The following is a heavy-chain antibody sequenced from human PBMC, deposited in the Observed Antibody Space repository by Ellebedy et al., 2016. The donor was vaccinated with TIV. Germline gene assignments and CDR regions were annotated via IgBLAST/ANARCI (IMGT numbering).Heavy chain of an antibody. V-gene: IGHV3-7*01. D-gene: IGHD4-17*01. Sequence: GGSLRLSCAASRFSFRSYWMSWVRQAPGKGLEWVANINQEGSERHYVDSVKGRFTISRDNAKNSLYLHMSSLRAEDTAVYYCATDGSYGDYLSPTHAFVMWGQGTLVTVSP. CDR1: RFSFRSYW. CDR3: ATDGSYGDYLSPTHAFVM. CDR2: INQEGSER. J-gene: IGHJ3*02.